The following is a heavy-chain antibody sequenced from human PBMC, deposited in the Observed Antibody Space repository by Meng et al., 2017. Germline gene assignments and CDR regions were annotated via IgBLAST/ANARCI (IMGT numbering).Heavy chain of an antibody. CDR1: GFTFSSYS. J-gene: IGHJ4*02. CDR2: ISSSSSYI. CDR3: AGIPRPSEGDFGY. D-gene: IGHD2-2*02. V-gene: IGHV3-21*01. Sequence: GESLKISCAASGFTFSSYSMNWVRQAPGKGLEWVSSISSSSSYIYSADSVKGRFTISRDNAKNSLYLQMNSLRAEDTAVYYCAGIPRPSEGDFGYWGQGTRVTVSS.